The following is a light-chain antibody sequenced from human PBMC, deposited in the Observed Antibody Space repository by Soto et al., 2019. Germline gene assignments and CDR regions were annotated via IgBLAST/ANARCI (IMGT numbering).Light chain of an antibody. CDR3: SSYTDRKHLV. CDR1: SSDIGGYNS. J-gene: IGLJ1*01. Sequence: QSVLTQSPSASGSPGQSVTISCTGTSSDIGGYNSVSWYQQHPGKAPKVMIYDVTKRPSGVPDRFSGSKSGNTASLTVSAHQAEEEADYYCSSYTDRKHLVFGTGTKVTVL. V-gene: IGLV2-8*01. CDR2: DVT.